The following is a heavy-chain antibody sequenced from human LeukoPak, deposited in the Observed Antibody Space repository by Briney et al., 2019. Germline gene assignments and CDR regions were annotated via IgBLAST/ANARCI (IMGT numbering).Heavy chain of an antibody. D-gene: IGHD5-18*01. CDR3: ARSSGHSYGDFDY. Sequence: SETLSLTCSVSGVSITSNYWSWIRQPPGKGLEWIGYTHHSGSTSYNPSLKSRITMSLDTSKNQFSLKLSSVTAADTAVYYCARSSGHSYGDFDYWGQGTLVTVSS. CDR1: GVSITSNY. J-gene: IGHJ4*02. V-gene: IGHV4-59*01. CDR2: THHSGST.